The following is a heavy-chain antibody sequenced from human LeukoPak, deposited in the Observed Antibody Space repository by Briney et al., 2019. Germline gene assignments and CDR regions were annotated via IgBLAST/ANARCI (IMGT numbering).Heavy chain of an antibody. D-gene: IGHD6-13*01. V-gene: IGHV4-39*07. CDR3: ARFGPQPAAAAY. CDR1: GGSISSGSYY. Sequence: PSETLSLTCTVSGGSISSGSYYWGWIRQPPGKGLEWIESIYYSGSTYYNPSLKSRVTISLDTSKNQFSLKLYSVTAADTAVFYCARFGPQPAAAAYWGQGTLVTVSS. J-gene: IGHJ4*02. CDR2: IYYSGST.